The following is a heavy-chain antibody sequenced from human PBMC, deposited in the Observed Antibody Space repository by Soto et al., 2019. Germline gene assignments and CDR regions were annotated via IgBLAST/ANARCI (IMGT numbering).Heavy chain of an antibody. CDR1: GGSISSYY. V-gene: IGHV4-59*01. CDR3: ARVRFPGYRDAFDI. CDR2: IYYSGST. D-gene: IGHD5-18*01. Sequence: SETLSLTCTVSGGSISSYYWSWIRQPPGKGLEWIGYIYYSGSTNYNPSLKSRVTISVDTSKNQFSLKLSSVTAADTAVYYCARVRFPGYRDAFDIWGQGTMVTVSS. J-gene: IGHJ3*02.